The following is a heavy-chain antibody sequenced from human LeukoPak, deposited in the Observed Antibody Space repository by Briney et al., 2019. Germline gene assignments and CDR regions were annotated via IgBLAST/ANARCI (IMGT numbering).Heavy chain of an antibody. V-gene: IGHV3-7*01. CDR3: ARRGYSSSWYFGY. CDR2: IKQDGSEK. Sequence: GGSLRLSCAASGFTFSSYWMSWVRQAPGKGLEWVANIKQDGSEKYYVDSVKGRFTISRDNAKNSLYLQMNSLRAEDTAVYYCARRGYSSSWYFGYWGQGTLVTVSS. CDR1: GFTFSSYW. J-gene: IGHJ4*02. D-gene: IGHD6-13*01.